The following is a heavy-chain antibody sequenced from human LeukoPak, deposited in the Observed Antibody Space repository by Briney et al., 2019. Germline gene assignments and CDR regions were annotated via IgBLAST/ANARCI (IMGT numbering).Heavy chain of an antibody. D-gene: IGHD2-2*01. Sequence: SETLSLTCTVSGGSISSYYWSCIRQPAGEGLEWIGRIYTSGSTSYNPSLKSRVTMSVDTSKNQFSLKLSSVTAADTAVYYCARFSSTSLDYWGQGTLVTVSS. CDR1: GGSISSYY. J-gene: IGHJ4*02. CDR2: IYTSGST. CDR3: ARFSSTSLDY. V-gene: IGHV4-4*07.